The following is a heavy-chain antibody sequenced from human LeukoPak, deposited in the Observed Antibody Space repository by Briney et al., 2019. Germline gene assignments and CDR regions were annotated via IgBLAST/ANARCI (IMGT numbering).Heavy chain of an antibody. CDR3: AKDPTTMVSYFDF. CDR2: ISYDGSDY. D-gene: IGHD5-18*01. J-gene: IGHJ4*02. V-gene: IGHV3-30*18. CDR1: GFTFSGYG. Sequence: TGRSLRLSCAVSGFTFSGYGMHWVRQAPGKGLEWVALISYDGSDYFYGDSVKGRFATSRDNSKNTLYLQMNSLRGEDTAVYYCAKDPTTMVSYFDFWGQGTLVTVSS.